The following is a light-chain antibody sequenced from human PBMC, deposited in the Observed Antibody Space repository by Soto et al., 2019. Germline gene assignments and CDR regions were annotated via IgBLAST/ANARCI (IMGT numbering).Light chain of an antibody. CDR3: QHYNSYSDA. J-gene: IGKJ1*01. Sequence: DIQMTQSPSSLSASVGDRVTSTCPASQTISSCLAWYQQKPGKAPKLLIYKASTLKSGVPSRFSGSGSGTEFTLTISILQPDDFATYYCQHYNSYSDAFGQGTKVDIK. CDR2: KAS. CDR1: QTISSC. V-gene: IGKV1-5*03.